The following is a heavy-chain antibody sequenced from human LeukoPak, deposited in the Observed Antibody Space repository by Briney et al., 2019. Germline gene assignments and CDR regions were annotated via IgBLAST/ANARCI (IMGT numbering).Heavy chain of an antibody. V-gene: IGHV4-30-4*08. CDR1: GGSLSTDGYY. CDR2: ISYSGST. J-gene: IGHJ3*02. CDR3: ARAAPAIDAFDI. D-gene: IGHD2-2*01. Sequence: PSETLSLTCTVSGGSLSTDGYYWSWIRQHPGKGLEWIGYISYSGSTYYNPSLKSRLTISVDTSKNQISLKLSSVTAADTAVYYCARAAPAIDAFDIWGQGTMVTVSS.